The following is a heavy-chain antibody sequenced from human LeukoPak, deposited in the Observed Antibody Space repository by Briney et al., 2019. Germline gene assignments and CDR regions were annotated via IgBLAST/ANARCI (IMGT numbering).Heavy chain of an antibody. V-gene: IGHV4-59*08. CDR2: IYYSGST. Sequence: SETLSLTCTVSGGSISSYYWSWIRQPPGKGLEWIGYIYYSGSTNYNPSLKSRVTISVDTSKNQFSLKLSSVTAADTALYYCATQGNYFDYWGQGTLVTVSS. D-gene: IGHD3-10*01. CDR3: ATQGNYFDY. J-gene: IGHJ4*02. CDR1: GGSISSYY.